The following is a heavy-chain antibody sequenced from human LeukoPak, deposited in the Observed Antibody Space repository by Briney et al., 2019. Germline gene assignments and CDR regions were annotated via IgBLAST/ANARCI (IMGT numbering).Heavy chain of an antibody. J-gene: IGHJ4*02. V-gene: IGHV3-23*01. Sequence: GGSLRLSCAASGFTFSSYAMSWVRQAPGKGLEWVSAISGSGGSTYYADSVKGRFTISRDNAKNSLYLQMNSLRAEDTAVYYCARVSSPYSQDYGEYYFDYWGQGTLVTVSS. CDR1: GFTFSSYA. CDR3: ARVSSPYSQDYGEYYFDY. CDR2: ISGSGGST. D-gene: IGHD4-17*01.